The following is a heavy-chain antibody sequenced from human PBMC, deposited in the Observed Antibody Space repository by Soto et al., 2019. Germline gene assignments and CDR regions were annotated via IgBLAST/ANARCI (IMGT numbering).Heavy chain of an antibody. CDR3: AKGFKSGYFAPPFDY. D-gene: IGHD3-3*01. CDR2: IYSGGST. J-gene: IGHJ4*02. CDR1: GFTVSSNY. V-gene: IGHV3-53*04. Sequence: EVQLVESGGGLVQPGGSLRLSCAASGFTVSSNYMSWVRQAPGKGLEWVSVIYSGGSTYYADSVKGRFTISRHNSKNTLYLKMNSLRAEDTAVYYCAKGFKSGYFAPPFDYWGQGTLVTVSS.